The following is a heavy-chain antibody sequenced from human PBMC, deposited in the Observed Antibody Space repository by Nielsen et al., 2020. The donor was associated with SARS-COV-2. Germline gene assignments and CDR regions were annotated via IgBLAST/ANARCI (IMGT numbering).Heavy chain of an antibody. CDR3: ARGGYYDRSASAINYYGTDV. V-gene: IGHV3-64*01. Sequence: VRQAPGKRLEYISTISNTGGSTYYANSVKGRFTISRDNSKSTLYLELGSLRAEDTALYYCARGGYYDRSASAINYYGTDVWGQGTTVTVSS. D-gene: IGHD3-22*01. CDR2: ISNTGGST. J-gene: IGHJ6*02.